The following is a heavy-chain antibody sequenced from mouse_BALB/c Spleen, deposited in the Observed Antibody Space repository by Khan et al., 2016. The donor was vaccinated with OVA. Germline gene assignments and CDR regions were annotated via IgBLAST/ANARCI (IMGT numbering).Heavy chain of an antibody. CDR3: ARDYGSLYWYFDV. D-gene: IGHD1-1*01. CDR1: GISITSGNYR. J-gene: IGHJ1*01. Sequence: EVQLVESGPGLVKPSQTVSLTCTVTGISITSGNYRWSWIRPFPGNKLEWIGNIYYSGTVTYNPSLTSRTTITRGTSKNQFFLEMNSLTAEDTATYYCARDYGSLYWYFDVWGAGTTVTVSS. CDR2: IYYSGTV. V-gene: IGHV3-5*02.